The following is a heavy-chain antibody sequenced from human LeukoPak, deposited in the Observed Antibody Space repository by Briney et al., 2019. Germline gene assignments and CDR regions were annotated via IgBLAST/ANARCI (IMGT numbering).Heavy chain of an antibody. CDR3: ARYTTYYYDSRGYPKRDSYFDY. J-gene: IGHJ4*02. D-gene: IGHD3-22*01. CDR1: GGSISSFY. V-gene: IGHV4-59*01. Sequence: SETLSLTCTVSGGSISSFYWSWIRQPPGKGLEWIGYIYSSGSTNYSPSLRSRVTIPVDTSKNQFSLKLSSVTAADTAVYYCARYTTYYYDSRGYPKRDSYFDYWGQGTLVTVSS. CDR2: IYSSGST.